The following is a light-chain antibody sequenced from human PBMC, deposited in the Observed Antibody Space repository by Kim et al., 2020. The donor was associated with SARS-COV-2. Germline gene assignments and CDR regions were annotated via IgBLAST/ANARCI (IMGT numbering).Light chain of an antibody. CDR1: STNIGSNS. J-gene: IGLJ1*01. Sequence: TPGQRVTISCSGRSTNIGSNSVNWYQQLPGTAPKLLIYSNNQRPSGVPDRFSGSKSGTSASLAISGLQSEDEADYYCATWDDSSYVFGTGTKVTVL. CDR3: ATWDDSSYV. V-gene: IGLV1-44*01. CDR2: SNN.